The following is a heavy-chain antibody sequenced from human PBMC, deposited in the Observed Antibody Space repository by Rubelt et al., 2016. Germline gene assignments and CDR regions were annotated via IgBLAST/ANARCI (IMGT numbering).Heavy chain of an antibody. CDR1: GDTFSKYW. V-gene: IGHV3-7*04. J-gene: IGHJ4*02. Sequence: EVQLVESGGALVQPGGSLRLSCVASGDTFSKYWMAWVRQAPGKGPEWVANINEDGSEKYYVDSVKGRFTISRDNAQNSLYLQMFSLRAEYTAVYYCTRSHYFFDYWGQGTLVTVSS. CDR2: INEDGSEK. CDR3: TRSHYFFDY.